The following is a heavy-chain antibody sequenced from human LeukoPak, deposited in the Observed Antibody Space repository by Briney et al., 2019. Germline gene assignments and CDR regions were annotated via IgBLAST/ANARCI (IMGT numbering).Heavy chain of an antibody. V-gene: IGHV1-18*01. CDR1: GYTFTSYG. CDR3: ARTNIPEGYCDILTGYFWFDP. D-gene: IGHD3-9*01. J-gene: IGHJ5*02. CDR2: ISAYNGNT. Sequence: ASVKVSCKASGYTFTSYGISWVRQAPGQGLEWMGWISAYNGNTNYAQKFQGRVTMTRNTSISTAYMELSSLRSEDTAVYYCARTNIPEGYCDILTGYFWFDPWGQGTLVTVSS.